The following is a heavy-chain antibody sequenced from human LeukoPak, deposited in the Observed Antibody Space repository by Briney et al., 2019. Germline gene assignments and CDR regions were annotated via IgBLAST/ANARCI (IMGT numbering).Heavy chain of an antibody. D-gene: IGHD3-22*01. V-gene: IGHV3-9*03. CDR2: ISWNSGSI. Sequence: PGGSLRLSCAASGFTFDDYAMHWVRQAPGLGLEGVSGISWNSGSIGYADSGKGRFTISRDNAKNSLYLQMNSLRTEDMALYYCEKDLLRDYYDSSGRFAYWGRGTLVTVSS. J-gene: IGHJ4*02. CDR3: EKDLLRDYYDSSGRFAY. CDR1: GFTFDDYA.